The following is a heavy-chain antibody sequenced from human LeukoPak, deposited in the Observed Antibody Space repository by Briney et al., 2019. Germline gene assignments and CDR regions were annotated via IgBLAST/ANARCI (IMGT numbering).Heavy chain of an antibody. CDR1: GFTFGSYW. CDR2: INQYGSEK. Sequence: GGSLRLSCAASGFTFGSYWMTWVRQAPGKGLEWVANINQYGSEKYYVDSVKGRFTISRDNAKNSLYLQMDGLRAEDTAMYYCLQRGFDYWGQGTLVTVSS. V-gene: IGHV3-7*03. D-gene: IGHD1-1*01. CDR3: LQRGFDY. J-gene: IGHJ4*02.